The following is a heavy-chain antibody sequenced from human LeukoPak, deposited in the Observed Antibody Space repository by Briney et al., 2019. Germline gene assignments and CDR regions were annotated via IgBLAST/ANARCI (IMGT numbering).Heavy chain of an antibody. V-gene: IGHV3-11*01. CDR2: ISSSGSTI. D-gene: IGHD4/OR15-4a*01. Sequence: PGGSLRLSCAASGFTFSDYYMSWIRQAPGKGLEWVSYISSSGSTIYYADSVKGRFTISRDNAKNSLYLQMNSLRAEDTAVYYCAREGSRVPERNSYYNGDVGEKGPPFTVS. J-gene: IGHJ6*03. CDR1: GFTFSDYY. CDR3: AREGSRVPERNSYYNGDV.